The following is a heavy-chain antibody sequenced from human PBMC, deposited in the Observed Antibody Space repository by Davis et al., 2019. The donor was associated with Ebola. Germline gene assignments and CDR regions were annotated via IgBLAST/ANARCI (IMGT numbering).Heavy chain of an antibody. D-gene: IGHD2-2*01. CDR3: ARGVVVVPAAPHGMDV. CDR1: GGSISSYY. V-gene: IGHV4-59*01. J-gene: IGHJ6*02. CDR2: IYYSGST. Sequence: PSETLSLTCTVSGGSISSYYWSWIRQPPGKGLEWIGYIYYSGSTNYNPSLKSRATISVDTSKNQFSLKLSSVTAADTAVYYCARGVVVVPAAPHGMDVWGQGTTVTVSS.